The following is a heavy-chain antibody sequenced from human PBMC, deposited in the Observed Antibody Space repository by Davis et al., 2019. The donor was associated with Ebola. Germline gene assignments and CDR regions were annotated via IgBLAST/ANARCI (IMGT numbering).Heavy chain of an antibody. V-gene: IGHV1-8*02. CDR3: ARGDLTGTFDY. CDR2: MNPNSGNT. Sequence: AASVKVSCKVSGGTFSSYAISWVRQAPGQGLEWMGWMNPNSGNTGYAQKFQGRVTMTRNTSISTAYMELSSLRSEDTAVYYCARGDLTGTFDYWGQGTLVTVSS. CDR1: GGTFSSYA. J-gene: IGHJ4*02. D-gene: IGHD1-20*01.